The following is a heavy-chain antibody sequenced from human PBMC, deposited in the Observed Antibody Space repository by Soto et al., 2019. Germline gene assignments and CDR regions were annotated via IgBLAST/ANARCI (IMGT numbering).Heavy chain of an antibody. CDR1: GGSINSYY. CDR2: IYYSGST. J-gene: IGHJ6*02. CDR3: ARGGYYQYGMDV. Sequence: SETLSLTCGVSGGSINSYYWSWIRQPPGKGLEWIGYIYYSGSTNYNPSLRSRVTMSVDTSKNQFSLELSSVTAADTAVYYCARGGYYQYGMDVWGQGTTVTVSS. V-gene: IGHV4-59*01. D-gene: IGHD2-15*01.